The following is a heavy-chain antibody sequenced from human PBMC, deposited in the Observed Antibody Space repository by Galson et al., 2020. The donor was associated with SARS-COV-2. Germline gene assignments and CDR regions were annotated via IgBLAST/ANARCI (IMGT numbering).Heavy chain of an antibody. CDR2: IYYNGST. J-gene: IGHJ6*02. CDR3: ASFRFCFRHYYGLDV. D-gene: IGHD3-16*01. V-gene: IGHV4-59*01. CDR1: GGSISSYY. Sequence: ETSETLSLTCTVSGGSISSYYWSWIRQPPGKGLEWIGYIYYNGSTNYNPSLKSRVTISIDTSKNQFSLRLSSVTAADTAVYYCASFRFCFRHYYGLDVWGQGTTVTVSS.